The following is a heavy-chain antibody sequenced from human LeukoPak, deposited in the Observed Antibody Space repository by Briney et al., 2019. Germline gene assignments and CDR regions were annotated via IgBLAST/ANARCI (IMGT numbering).Heavy chain of an antibody. D-gene: IGHD3-3*01. CDR3: AGADYDFPSYYYYYMDV. CDR2: ISAYNGNT. Sequence: ASVKVSCKASGYTFTSYGISWVRQAPGQGLEWMGWISAYNGNTNYAQKLQGRVTMTTDTSTSTAYMELRSLRSDDTAVYYCAGADYDFPSYYYYYMDVWGKGTTVTVSS. V-gene: IGHV1-18*01. J-gene: IGHJ6*03. CDR1: GYTFTSYG.